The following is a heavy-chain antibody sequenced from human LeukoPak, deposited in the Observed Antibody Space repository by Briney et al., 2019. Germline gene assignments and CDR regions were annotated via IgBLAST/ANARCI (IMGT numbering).Heavy chain of an antibody. J-gene: IGHJ4*02. CDR1: GFTFSSYE. Sequence: QPGGSLRLSCAASGFTFSSYEMNWVRQAPGKGLEWVSYISSSGSTIYYADSVKGRFTISRDNAKNSLYLQMNSLRAEDTALYYCARGPRAGLFDYWGQGTLVTVSS. D-gene: IGHD6-13*01. CDR2: ISSSGSTI. CDR3: ARGPRAGLFDY. V-gene: IGHV3-48*03.